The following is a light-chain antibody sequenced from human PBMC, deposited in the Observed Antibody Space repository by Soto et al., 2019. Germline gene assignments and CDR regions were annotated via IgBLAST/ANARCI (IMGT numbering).Light chain of an antibody. CDR2: LGS. CDR3: MQALQIPPT. CDR1: QSLLHSNGYNF. J-gene: IGKJ1*01. Sequence: DIVMTQSPLSLPVTPGEPASISCRSSQSLLHSNGYNFLDWYLQKPGQSPQLLIYLGSNRASGVTDRFSGSGSGTDFTLTISRVEAEDVGVYYCMQALQIPPTFGLGTRVEIK. V-gene: IGKV2-28*01.